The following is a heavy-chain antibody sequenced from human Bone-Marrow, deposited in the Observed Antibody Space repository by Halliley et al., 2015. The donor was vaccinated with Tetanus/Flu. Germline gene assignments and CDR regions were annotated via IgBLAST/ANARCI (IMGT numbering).Heavy chain of an antibody. V-gene: IGHV1-18*01. CDR2: ISGYDGNA. Sequence: QLVQSGGEVKKPGASVKVSCKASGYRFTSFGITWVRQAPGQGLEWMGWISGYDGNAGYAQSLQGRVTMTTDTSTNTAYMELRSLRSDDTALYYCARDSTLGFCSGNRCYSVPDHWGQGTLVTVSS. D-gene: IGHD2-15*01. J-gene: IGHJ4*02. CDR3: ARDSTLGFCSGNRCYSVPDH. CDR1: GYRFTSFG.